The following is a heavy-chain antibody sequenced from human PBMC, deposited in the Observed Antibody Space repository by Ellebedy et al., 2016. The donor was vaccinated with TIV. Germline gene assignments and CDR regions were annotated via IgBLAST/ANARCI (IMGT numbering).Heavy chain of an antibody. CDR3: ARADDGITLLGVVDSYYMDV. CDR2: ISAYNVNT. D-gene: IGHD3-3*01. CDR1: GYTFTNYG. J-gene: IGHJ6*03. Sequence: ASVKVSCXASGYTFTNYGLTWVRQAPGQGLEWMGWISAYNVNTKYAQNLQDRLTMTTDTSTSTAYMELRSLTSDDTAVYNCARADDGITLLGVVDSYYMDVWGKGTTVTVSS. V-gene: IGHV1-18*01.